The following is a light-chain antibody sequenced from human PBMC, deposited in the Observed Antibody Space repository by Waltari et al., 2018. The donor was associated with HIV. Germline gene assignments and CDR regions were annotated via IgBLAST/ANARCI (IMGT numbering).Light chain of an antibody. CDR3: QSYDSRLSNV. V-gene: IGLV1-40*01. Sequence: QSVLTQPPSVSGAPGQRVPISCAGSSSNIRADYDVHWYQQVPGRTPKLLIHGNINRPSGVPDRFSGSKSGTSASLTITGLQAEDEGDYYCQSYDSRLSNVFGTGTKVTVL. CDR2: GNI. CDR1: SSNIRADYD. J-gene: IGLJ1*01.